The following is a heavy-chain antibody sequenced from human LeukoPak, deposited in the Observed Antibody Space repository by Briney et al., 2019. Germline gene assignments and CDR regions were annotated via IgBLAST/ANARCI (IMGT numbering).Heavy chain of an antibody. J-gene: IGHJ4*02. CDR1: RFTFNTYA. D-gene: IGHD6-6*01. Sequence: GGSLRLSCAASRFTFNTYAMSWVRQAPGKGLEWVSGISGSGGSTYYADSVKGRFTISRDNSKNTLYLQMNSLRAEDTALYYCAKERGYSTSPYFDYWGQGTLVTVSS. V-gene: IGHV3-23*01. CDR3: AKERGYSTSPYFDY. CDR2: ISGSGGST.